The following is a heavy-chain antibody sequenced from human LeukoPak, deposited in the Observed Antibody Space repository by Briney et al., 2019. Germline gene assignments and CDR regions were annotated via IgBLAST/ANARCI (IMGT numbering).Heavy chain of an antibody. D-gene: IGHD4-23*01. CDR2: ISTIGST. V-gene: IGHV4-61*02. CDR1: SGSISSSNYY. J-gene: IGHJ4*02. CDR3: ARDSGGYFDY. Sequence: PSETLSLTCTVSSGSISSSNYYWSWIRQPAGKGLEWIGRISTIGSTNYNPSLNSRVTISIDTSKNQFSLKLSSVTAADTAVYYCARDSGGYFDYWGQGTLVTVSS.